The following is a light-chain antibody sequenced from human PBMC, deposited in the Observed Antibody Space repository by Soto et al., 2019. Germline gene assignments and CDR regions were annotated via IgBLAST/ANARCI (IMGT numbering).Light chain of an antibody. V-gene: IGKV3-20*01. CDR3: QQYGSLPQM. CDR2: GSS. J-gene: IGKJ1*01. Sequence: EIVLTQSPGTRYLSPGERATLSCRASQSVSSSYLARYQQKPGQAPRLFIDGSSSMATGIPDRFSGRRSGTDFPLTFSSLEPEDFAVYYGQQYGSLPQMFGQETKVELK. CDR1: QSVSSSY.